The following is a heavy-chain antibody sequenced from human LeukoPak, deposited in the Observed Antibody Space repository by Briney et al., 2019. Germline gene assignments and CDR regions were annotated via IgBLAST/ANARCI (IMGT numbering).Heavy chain of an antibody. V-gene: IGHV4-59*01. CDR2: IYYRGST. Sequence: PSETLSLTCTVSGGSISSYYRSWIRHPPGKGLEWIGYIYYRGSTNYNPSLKSRVTISVDTSKNQFSLKLSSVTAADTAVYFCARISSGWSRGVGYLDYWGQGTLVTVSS. CDR1: GGSISSYY. D-gene: IGHD6-19*01. J-gene: IGHJ4*02. CDR3: ARISSGWSRGVGYLDY.